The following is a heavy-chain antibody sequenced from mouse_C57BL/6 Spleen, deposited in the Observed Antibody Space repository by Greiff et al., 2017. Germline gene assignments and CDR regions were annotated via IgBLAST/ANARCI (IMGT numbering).Heavy chain of an antibody. CDR2: IYPRSGNT. V-gene: IGHV1-81*01. J-gene: IGHJ3*01. CDR3: AREDGRIAY. Sequence: VQLQQSGAELARPGASVKLSCKASGYTFTSYGISWVKQRPGQGLEWIGEIYPRSGNTYYNEKFKGKATLTADKSSSTAYMELRSLTSEDSAVYFCAREDGRIAYWGQGTLVTVSA. D-gene: IGHD2-3*01. CDR1: GYTFTSYG.